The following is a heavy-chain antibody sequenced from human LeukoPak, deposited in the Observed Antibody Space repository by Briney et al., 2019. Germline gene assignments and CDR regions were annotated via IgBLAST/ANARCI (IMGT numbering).Heavy chain of an antibody. CDR2: ISSSGHST. Sequence: PGGSLRLSCAASGFTFTDYAMSWVRQVPGKGLEWVSTISSSGHSTYYTDSVKGRFTVSRDNSENTVFLQMNSLRAEDTAIYNCAKDSRSSGWASTTDYWGQGTLVTVSS. J-gene: IGHJ4*02. V-gene: IGHV3-23*01. D-gene: IGHD6-19*01. CDR1: GFTFTDYA. CDR3: AKDSRSSGWASTTDY.